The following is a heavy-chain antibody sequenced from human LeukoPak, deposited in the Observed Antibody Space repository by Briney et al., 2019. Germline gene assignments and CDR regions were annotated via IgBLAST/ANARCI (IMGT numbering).Heavy chain of an antibody. D-gene: IGHD5-24*01. J-gene: IGHJ4*02. CDR3: ARLQGYNSDY. CDR2: ISGSGSTK. Sequence: GGSLRLSCAASGFTFSSYEMNWVRQAPGEGLEWVPYISGSGSTKYYTDSVKGRFTISRDNAKNSLYLQMNSLRAEDTAVYYCARLQGYNSDYWGQGTLVTVSS. CDR1: GFTFSSYE. V-gene: IGHV3-48*03.